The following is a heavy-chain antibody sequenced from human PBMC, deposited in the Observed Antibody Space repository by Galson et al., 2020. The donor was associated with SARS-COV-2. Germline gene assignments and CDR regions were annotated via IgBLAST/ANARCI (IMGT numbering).Heavy chain of an antibody. CDR3: ATAFPLVGATSEDSEVYDYYGMDV. D-gene: IGHD1-26*01. J-gene: IGHJ6*02. V-gene: IGHV1-24*01. Sequence: ASVKVSCKVSGYTLTELSMHWVRQAPGKGLEWMGGFDPEDGDTIYAQKFQGRVTMTEDTSTDTAYMELSSLRSEDTAVYYCATAFPLVGATSEDSEVYDYYGMDVWGQGTTVTVSS. CDR2: FDPEDGDT. CDR1: GYTLTELS.